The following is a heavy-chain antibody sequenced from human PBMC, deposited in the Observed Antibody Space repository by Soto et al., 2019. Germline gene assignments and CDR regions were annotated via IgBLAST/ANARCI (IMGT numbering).Heavy chain of an antibody. Sequence: TSETLSLTCAVYGGSFSGYYWSWIRQPPGKGLEWIGEINHSGSTNYNPSLKSRVTISVDTSKNQFSLKLSSVTAADTAVYYCARGQRWAYGELLYYYYGMDVWGQGTTVTVSS. J-gene: IGHJ6*02. CDR3: ARGQRWAYGELLYYYYGMDV. CDR2: INHSGST. D-gene: IGHD3-10*01. CDR1: GGSFSGYY. V-gene: IGHV4-34*01.